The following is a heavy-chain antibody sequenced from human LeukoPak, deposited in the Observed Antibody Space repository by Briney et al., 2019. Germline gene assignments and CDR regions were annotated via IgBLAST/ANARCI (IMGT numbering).Heavy chain of an antibody. CDR3: AKDRSGGSFLNWFDP. J-gene: IGHJ5*02. Sequence: PGGSLRLSCAASGFTVSSNYMSWVRQAPGKGLEWVSYISSSGSTIYYADSVKGRFTISRDNSKNTLYLQMNSLRAEDTAVYYCAKDRSGGSFLNWFDPWGQGTLVTVSS. V-gene: IGHV3-11*01. CDR2: ISSSGSTI. D-gene: IGHD2-15*01. CDR1: GFTVSSNY.